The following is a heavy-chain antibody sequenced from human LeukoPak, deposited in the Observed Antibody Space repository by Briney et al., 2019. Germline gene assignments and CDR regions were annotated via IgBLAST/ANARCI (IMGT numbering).Heavy chain of an antibody. V-gene: IGHV2-5*02. Sequence: SGPTLVNPTQTLTLTCTFSGFSLSTSGVGVGWIRQPPGKALEWLALIYWDDDKRYSPSLKSRLTITKDTSKNRVVLTMTNMDPVDTAAYYCAHEPGKYSSGWYYFDYWGQGTLVTVSS. CDR3: AHEPGKYSSGWYYFDY. D-gene: IGHD6-19*01. J-gene: IGHJ4*02. CDR1: GFSLSTSGVG. CDR2: IYWDDDK.